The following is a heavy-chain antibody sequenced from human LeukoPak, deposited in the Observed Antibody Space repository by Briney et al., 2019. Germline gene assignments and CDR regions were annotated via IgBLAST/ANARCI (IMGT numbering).Heavy chain of an antibody. CDR2: IYSGGST. Sequence: GGSLRLSCAASGFTVSSNYMSWVRQAPGKGLEWVSVIYSGGSTYYADSMKGRFTISRDNSKNTLYLQVNSLRAEDTAMYYCARNILFAFDIWGQGTMVTVSS. CDR3: ARNILFAFDI. CDR1: GFTVSSNY. V-gene: IGHV3-53*01. J-gene: IGHJ3*02.